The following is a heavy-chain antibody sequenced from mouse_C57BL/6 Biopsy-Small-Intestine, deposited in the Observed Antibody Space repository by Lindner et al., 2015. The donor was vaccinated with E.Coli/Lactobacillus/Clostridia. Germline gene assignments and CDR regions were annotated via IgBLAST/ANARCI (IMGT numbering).Heavy chain of an antibody. J-gene: IGHJ1*03. CDR1: GFTFSDYG. V-gene: IGHV5-17*01. CDR3: APATGWYFDA. Sequence: VQLQESGGGLVKPGGSLKLSCAASGFTFSDYGMHWVRQAPEKGLEWVAYISSGSSTIYYADTVKGRFNISRDNAKNTLFLQMTSLRSEDTAMYYCAPATGWYFDAWGTGTTVTVSS. CDR2: ISSGSSTI. D-gene: IGHD6-1*01.